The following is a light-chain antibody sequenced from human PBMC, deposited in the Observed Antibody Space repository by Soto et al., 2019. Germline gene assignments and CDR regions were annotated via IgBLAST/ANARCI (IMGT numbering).Light chain of an antibody. V-gene: IGKV1-39*01. CDR3: QQSDTTPLFA. J-gene: IGKJ3*01. Sequence: DIQMTRSPSSLSASVGDTVTITCRASQTITRHLNWYQQKTGKAPKLLIYAASTLRSWIPSRVSGSASEADLTLTINRLQTQDFATYYCQQSDTTPLFAFGPGTNVDI. CDR1: QTITRH. CDR2: AAS.